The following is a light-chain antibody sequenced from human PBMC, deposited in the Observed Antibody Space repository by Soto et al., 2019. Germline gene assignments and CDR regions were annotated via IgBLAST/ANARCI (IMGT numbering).Light chain of an antibody. Sequence: DSQMTQSPSTLSASVGDRVTITCRASLSISTWLAWYQQKPGKAPKLLIYKSSSLESGVPSRFSGSGSGTEFTLNISSLQPDDFATYYCQQYNDYPWTFGQGTKVEIK. CDR3: QQYNDYPWT. CDR1: LSISTW. V-gene: IGKV1-5*03. CDR2: KSS. J-gene: IGKJ1*01.